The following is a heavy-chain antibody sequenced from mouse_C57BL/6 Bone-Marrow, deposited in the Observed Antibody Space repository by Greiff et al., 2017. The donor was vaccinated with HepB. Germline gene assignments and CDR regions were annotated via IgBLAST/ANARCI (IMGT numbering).Heavy chain of an antibody. CDR1: GYTFTDYY. D-gene: IGHD1-1*01. CDR3: ATTVHWYFDV. V-gene: IGHV1-19*01. J-gene: IGHJ1*03. CDR2: INPYNGGT. Sequence: EVQLQQSGPVLVKPGASVKMSCKASGYTFTDYYMNWVKQSHGKSLEWIGVINPYNGGTSYNQKFKGKATLTVDKSSSTAYMELNSLTSEDSAVYYCATTVHWYFDVWGTGTTVTVSS.